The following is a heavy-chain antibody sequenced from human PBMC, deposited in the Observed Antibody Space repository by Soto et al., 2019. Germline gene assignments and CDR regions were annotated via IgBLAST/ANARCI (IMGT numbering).Heavy chain of an antibody. V-gene: IGHV1-18*04. CDR2: ISAYNGNT. CDR3: ARDRYDFWSGYPYYYGMDV. Sequence: ASVKVSCKASGYTFTSYGISWVRQAPGQGLEWMGWISAYNGNTKYSQKFQGRATITRDTSASTAYMELSSLRSEDTAVYYCARDRYDFWSGYPYYYGMDVWGQGTTVTVSS. D-gene: IGHD3-3*01. J-gene: IGHJ6*02. CDR1: GYTFTSYG.